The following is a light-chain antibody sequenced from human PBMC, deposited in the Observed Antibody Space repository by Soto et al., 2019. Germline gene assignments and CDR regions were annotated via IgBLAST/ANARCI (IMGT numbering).Light chain of an antibody. Sequence: IQLTQSPSSLSASVGDRVTITCRASQGISSYLAWYQQKPRKAPKLLIYAASTLKSGVPSRFSGSGSGTDFTLTISSLQPEDFATYYCQQLNSYPWTFGQGTKVEIK. CDR3: QQLNSYPWT. CDR1: QGISSY. CDR2: AAS. J-gene: IGKJ1*01. V-gene: IGKV1-9*01.